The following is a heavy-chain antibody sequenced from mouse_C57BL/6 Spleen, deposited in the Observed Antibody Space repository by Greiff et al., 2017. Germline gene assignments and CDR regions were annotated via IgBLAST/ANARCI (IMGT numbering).Heavy chain of an antibody. CDR2: IHPNSGST. Sequence: QVQLQQPGAELVKPGASVKLSCKASGYTFSSYWMNWVKQRPGQGLVWIGMIHPNSGSTNYNEKFKSKATLTVDKSSSTAYMQRSSLTSEDSAVYYSARMITTVVEGYYFDYWGQGTTLTVTS. V-gene: IGHV1-64*01. CDR1: GYTFSSYW. J-gene: IGHJ2*01. CDR3: ARMITTVVEGYYFDY. D-gene: IGHD1-1*01.